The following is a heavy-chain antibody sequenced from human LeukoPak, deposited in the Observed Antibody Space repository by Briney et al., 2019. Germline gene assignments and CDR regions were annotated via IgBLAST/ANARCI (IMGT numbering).Heavy chain of an antibody. CDR3: ARDLDGYNYALDY. V-gene: IGHV3-21*01. Sequence: GGSLRLSCAASGFTFSSYSMNWVRQAPGKGLEWVSSISSSSSYIFYADSVKGRFTISRDNAKNSLYLQMHSLRAEDMAVYYCARDLDGYNYALDYWGQGTLVTVSS. CDR2: ISSSSSYI. J-gene: IGHJ4*02. CDR1: GFTFSSYS. D-gene: IGHD5-24*01.